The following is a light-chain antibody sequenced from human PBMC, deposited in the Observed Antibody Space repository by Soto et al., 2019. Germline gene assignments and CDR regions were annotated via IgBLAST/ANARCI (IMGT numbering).Light chain of an antibody. CDR1: SSDVGGYNY. J-gene: IGLJ1*01. V-gene: IGLV2-11*01. Sequence: QSVLTQPRSVSGSPGQSVTISCTGTSSDVGGYNYVSWYQQHPGKAPKLMIYDVSKWPSGVPDRFSGSKSGNTASLTISGLQAEDEADYYCCSYAGSSYVFGTGTKLTVL. CDR2: DVS. CDR3: CSYAGSSYV.